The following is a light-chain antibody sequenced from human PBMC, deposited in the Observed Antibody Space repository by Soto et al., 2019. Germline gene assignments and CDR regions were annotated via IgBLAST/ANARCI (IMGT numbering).Light chain of an antibody. V-gene: IGLV1-40*01. CDR2: GNS. CDR3: QSYDSSLSGHVV. J-gene: IGLJ2*01. Sequence: QSVLTQPPSVSGAPGQRVTMSCTGSSSNIGAGYDVHWYQQLPGTAPKLLIYGNSNRPSGVPDRFSGSKSGTSASQAITGLQAEDEADYYCQSYDSSLSGHVVFGGGTKLTVL. CDR1: SSNIGAGYD.